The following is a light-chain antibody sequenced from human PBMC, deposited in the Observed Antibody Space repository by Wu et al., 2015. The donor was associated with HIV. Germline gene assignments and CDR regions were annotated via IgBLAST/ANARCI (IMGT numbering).Light chain of an antibody. Sequence: EVVLTQSPGTLSLSPGERATLSCRASQSVTSSYLAWYQQKPGQAPRLLIYGASSRATGIPDRFSGSGSGTDFTLTISRLEPEDFAVYFCQQYSNSPYSFGQGTSWRSN. CDR1: QSVTSSY. J-gene: IGKJ2*03. CDR2: GAS. CDR3: QQYSNSPYS. V-gene: IGKV3-20*01.